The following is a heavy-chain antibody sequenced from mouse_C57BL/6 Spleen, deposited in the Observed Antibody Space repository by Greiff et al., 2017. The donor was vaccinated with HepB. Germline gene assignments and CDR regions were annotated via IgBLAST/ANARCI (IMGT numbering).Heavy chain of an antibody. J-gene: IGHJ2*01. D-gene: IGHD1-1*01. CDR2: IYPGDGDT. V-gene: IGHV1-80*01. CDR1: GYAFSSYW. Sequence: QVQLQQSGAELVKPGASVKISCKASGYAFSSYWMNWVKQRPGKGLEWIGQIYPGDGDTNYNGKFKGKATLTADKSSSTAYMQLSSLTSEDSADYFCASGDYYGNLFDYWGQGTTLTVSS. CDR3: ASGDYYGNLFDY.